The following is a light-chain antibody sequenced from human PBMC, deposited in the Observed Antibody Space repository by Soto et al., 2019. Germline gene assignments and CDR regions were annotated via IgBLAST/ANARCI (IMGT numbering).Light chain of an antibody. CDR3: QQRSNWPPNT. CDR1: QSVSSY. CDR2: DAS. Sequence: EIVLTQSPATLSLSPGERATLSCRASQSVSSYLAWYQQKPGQPPRLLIYDASKRAIGIPARFSGSGSGTDFTLIISSLEPEDFAVYYCQQRSNWPPNTFGQGTKLEIK. V-gene: IGKV3-11*01. J-gene: IGKJ2*01.